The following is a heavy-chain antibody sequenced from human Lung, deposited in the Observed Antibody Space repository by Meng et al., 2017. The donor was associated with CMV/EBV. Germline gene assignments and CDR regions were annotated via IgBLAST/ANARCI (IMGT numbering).Heavy chain of an antibody. CDR1: GFTFSSFA. CDR2: MSYDGGNK. CDR3: AKAHEILGSCSLTSCYWGVDY. J-gene: IGHJ4*02. D-gene: IGHD2-2*01. Sequence: SXAASGFTFSSFAMHWVRQAPGKGLEWVAVMSYDGGNKYYADSVMGRFTISRDNSKSALYLQMNSLRVEDTAVYYCAKAHEILGSCSLTSCYWGVDYWXQGTLVTVSS. V-gene: IGHV3-30-3*01.